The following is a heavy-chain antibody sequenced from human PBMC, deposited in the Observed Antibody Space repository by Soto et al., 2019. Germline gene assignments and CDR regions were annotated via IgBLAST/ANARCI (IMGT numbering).Heavy chain of an antibody. CDR1: GFTFSGSV. D-gene: IGHD6-6*01. CDR3: IGSIVGRPLGY. CDR2: IRSKTDSYAT. V-gene: IGHV3-73*01. J-gene: IGHJ4*02. Sequence: GGSLRLSCATSGFTFSGSVMHWVRQASGKGLEWVGRIRSKTDSYATAYAASVKGRFTISRDDSKNTAYLQMDSLKTEDTAVYYCIGSIVGRPLGYWGQGTLVTVSS.